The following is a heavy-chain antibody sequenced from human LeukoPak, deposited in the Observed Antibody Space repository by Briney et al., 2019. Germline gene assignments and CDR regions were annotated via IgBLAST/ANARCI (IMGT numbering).Heavy chain of an antibody. CDR1: GGSISSYY. CDR3: ARVKKSGSYYGFDY. D-gene: IGHD1-26*01. CDR2: IYYSGST. V-gene: IGHV4-59*01. J-gene: IGHJ4*02. Sequence: PSETLSLTRTVSGGSISSYYWSWVRQPPGKGLEWIGYIYYSGSTNYNPSLKSRVTISVDTSKNQFSLKLSYDTAADTAVYYCARVKKSGSYYGFDYWGQGTLVTVSS.